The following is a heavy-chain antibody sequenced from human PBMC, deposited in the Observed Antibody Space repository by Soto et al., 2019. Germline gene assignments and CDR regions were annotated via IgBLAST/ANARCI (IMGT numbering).Heavy chain of an antibody. CDR2: IYYSGST. CDR1: GGSVSSGSYY. D-gene: IGHD6-13*01. Sequence: SETLSLTCTVSGGSVSSGSYYWSWIRQPPGKGLEWIGYIYYSGSTNYNPSLKSRVTISVDTSKNQFSLKLSSVTAADTAVYYCARDVYSSRYYYYGMDVWGQGTTVTVSS. J-gene: IGHJ6*02. CDR3: ARDVYSSRYYYYGMDV. V-gene: IGHV4-61*01.